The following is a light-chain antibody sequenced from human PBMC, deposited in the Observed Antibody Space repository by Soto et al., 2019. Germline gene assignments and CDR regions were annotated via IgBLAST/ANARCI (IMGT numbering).Light chain of an antibody. Sequence: QSVLTQPPSASASLGASVTLTCTLSSGYSNYKVDWYQQRPGKGPRFVMRVGTGGIVGSKGDGIPDRFSVLGSGLNRYLTIKNIQEEDESDYHCGADHGRGSNFVGVVGGGTQLTVL. CDR1: SGYSNYK. V-gene: IGLV9-49*01. CDR3: GADHGRGSNFVGV. CDR2: VGTGGIVG. J-gene: IGLJ2*01.